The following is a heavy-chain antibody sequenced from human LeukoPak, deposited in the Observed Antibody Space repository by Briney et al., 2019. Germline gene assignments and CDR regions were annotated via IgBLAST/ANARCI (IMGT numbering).Heavy chain of an antibody. J-gene: IGHJ4*02. D-gene: IGHD5-24*01. CDR2: IYYSGST. V-gene: IGHV4-39*07. CDR1: GDSISSSSYF. Sequence: SETLSLTCTTSGDSISSSSYFWGWIRQPPGKGLEWIGSIYYSGSTSYSPSLKSRVTISVDTSKSQFSLKLSSVTAADTAVYYCARDRRRDGYNFDTWGQGTLVTVSS. CDR3: ARDRRRDGYNFDT.